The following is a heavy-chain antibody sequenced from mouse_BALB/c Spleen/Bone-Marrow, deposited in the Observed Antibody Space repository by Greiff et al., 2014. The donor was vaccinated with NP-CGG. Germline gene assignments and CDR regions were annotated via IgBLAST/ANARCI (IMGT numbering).Heavy chain of an antibody. CDR1: GYTFTSYW. CDR2: TNPSTGYT. V-gene: IGHV1-7*01. CDR3: ARGNPLYAMDY. J-gene: IGHJ4*01. Sequence: VQLVESGAELAKPGASVKMSCKASGYTFTSYWMHWVKQRPGQGLEWIGYTNPSTGYTDYNQKFNDKATLTADKSSSTAYMQLSSLTSKDSAVYYCARGNPLYAMDYWGQGTSVTVSS. D-gene: IGHD2-1*01.